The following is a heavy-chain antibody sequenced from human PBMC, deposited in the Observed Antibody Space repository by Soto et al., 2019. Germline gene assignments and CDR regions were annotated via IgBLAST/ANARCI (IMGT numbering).Heavy chain of an antibody. CDR2: IWNDGIGK. CDR3: ARDDDNDANALDY. Sequence: PGGSLRLSCAASGFTFSKYGMHLVRQAPGEGLEWVVLIWNDGIGKVYVDSVKGRFTISRDNSKNTLDLQMNNLRDEDTAVYYCARDDDNDANALDYWGPGTMVTVSS. V-gene: IGHV3-33*01. CDR1: GFTFSKYG. J-gene: IGHJ4*02.